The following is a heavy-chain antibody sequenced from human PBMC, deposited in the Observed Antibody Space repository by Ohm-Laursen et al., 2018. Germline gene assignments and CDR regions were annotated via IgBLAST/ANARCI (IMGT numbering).Heavy chain of an antibody. J-gene: IGHJ4*02. Sequence: SSLRLSCTASGFTFNNYGMHWVRQAPGKGLEWVALISYDGGNKFYADSVKGRFTISRDDSKNTLYLQMNSLRGEDTAVYYCARESNFDYWGQGTLVTVSS. V-gene: IGHV3-33*01. CDR3: ARESNFDY. CDR2: ISYDGGNK. CDR1: GFTFNNYG.